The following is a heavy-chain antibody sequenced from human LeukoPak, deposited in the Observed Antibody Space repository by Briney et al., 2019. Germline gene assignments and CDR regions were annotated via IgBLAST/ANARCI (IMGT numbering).Heavy chain of an antibody. J-gene: IGHJ4*02. CDR3: ARVGGAVAGEVG. Sequence: SVKVSCKASGGTFSSYAISWVRQAPGQGLEWMGRIIPILGIANYAQKFQGRVTITADKSTSTAYMELSSLRSEDTAVYYCARVGGAVAGEVGWGQGTLVTVSS. CDR2: IIPILGIA. D-gene: IGHD6-19*01. CDR1: GGTFSSYA. V-gene: IGHV1-69*04.